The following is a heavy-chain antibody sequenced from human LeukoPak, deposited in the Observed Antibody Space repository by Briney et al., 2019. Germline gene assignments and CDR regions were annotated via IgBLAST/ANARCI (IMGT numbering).Heavy chain of an antibody. CDR2: IHYGGNT. CDR1: GGSLSSTSSY. V-gene: IGHV4-39*01. Sequence: SEPLSLTCTVSGGSLSSTSSYWGWIRQPPGEGLEWIGYIHYGGNTNYNPSLKSRVTISFDTSKNQFSLNLISATAADTAVYYCARLPGGYWGQGTLVIVSS. D-gene: IGHD1-26*01. CDR3: ARLPGGY. J-gene: IGHJ4*02.